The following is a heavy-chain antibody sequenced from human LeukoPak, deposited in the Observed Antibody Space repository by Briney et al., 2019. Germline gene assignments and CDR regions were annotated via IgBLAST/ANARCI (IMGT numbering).Heavy chain of an antibody. V-gene: IGHV3-33*06. Sequence: PGGSLRLSCAASGFIFSNYGMYRVRQAPDKRLEWVAVIWNDGSNKYYADSVKGRFTISRDNSKNTLYLQMNSLRAEDTAIYYCAKFPESYYCMDVWGKGTTVTVSS. J-gene: IGHJ6*03. CDR3: AKFPESYYCMDV. CDR2: IWNDGSNK. CDR1: GFIFSNYG.